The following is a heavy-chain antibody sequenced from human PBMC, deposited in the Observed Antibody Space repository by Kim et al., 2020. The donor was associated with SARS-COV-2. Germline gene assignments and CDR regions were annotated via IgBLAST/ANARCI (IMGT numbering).Heavy chain of an antibody. CDR2: ISWNSGSI. Sequence: GGSLRLSCAASGFTFDDYAMHWVRQAPGKGLEWVSGISWNSGSIGYADSVKGRFTISRDNAKNSLYLQMNSLRAEDTALYYCAKDIIRWGGYYYMDVWGKGTTVTVSS. V-gene: IGHV3-9*01. CDR1: GFTFDDYA. J-gene: IGHJ6*03. D-gene: IGHD2-21*01. CDR3: AKDIIRWGGYYYMDV.